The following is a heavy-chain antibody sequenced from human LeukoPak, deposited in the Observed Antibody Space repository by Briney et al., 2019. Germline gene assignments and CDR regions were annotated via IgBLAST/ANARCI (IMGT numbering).Heavy chain of an antibody. CDR1: GFTFSSYA. CDR2: ISSNGGST. D-gene: IGHD5/OR15-5a*01. Sequence: GGSLRLSCAASGFTFSSYAMHWVRQAPGKGLEYVSAISSNGGSTYYANSVKGRFTISRDNSKNTLYLQMNSLRAEDTAVYYCAKVTGVVSYWGQGTLVTVSS. J-gene: IGHJ4*02. V-gene: IGHV3-64*01. CDR3: AKVTGVVSY.